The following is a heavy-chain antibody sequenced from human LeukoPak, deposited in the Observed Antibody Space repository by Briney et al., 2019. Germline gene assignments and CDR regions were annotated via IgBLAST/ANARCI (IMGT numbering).Heavy chain of an antibody. J-gene: IGHJ4*02. CDR2: VHLNGAT. CDR3: TRESGAFSPFGF. Sequence: PSGTLSLTCAVSGGSITTTNWWSWVRQPPGKRLEWIGEVHLNGATNYNPSLESRFSMSIDKSNNHLSLEVTSVTAADTAMYYCTRESGAFSPFGFWGQGTLVTVSS. CDR1: GGSITTTNW. V-gene: IGHV4-4*02. D-gene: IGHD1-26*01.